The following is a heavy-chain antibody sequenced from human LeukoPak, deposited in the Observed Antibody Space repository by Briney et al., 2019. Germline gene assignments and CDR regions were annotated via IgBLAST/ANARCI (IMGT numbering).Heavy chain of an antibody. Sequence: PGGSLRLSCAASGFTFSIYGMHWVRQAPGKGLEWVAVIANDGRDKKYVDSVKGRFTISRDNSKNTLYLQMDSLRAEDTAVYYCAKDGSIGAAKYYFDSWGQGTLVTVSS. J-gene: IGHJ4*02. CDR2: IANDGRDK. D-gene: IGHD2-15*01. V-gene: IGHV3-30*18. CDR3: AKDGSIGAAKYYFDS. CDR1: GFTFSIYG.